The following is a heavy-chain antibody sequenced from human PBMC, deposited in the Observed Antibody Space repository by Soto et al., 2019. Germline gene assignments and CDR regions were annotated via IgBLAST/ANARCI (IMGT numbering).Heavy chain of an antibody. CDR1: GGSFSGYY. Sequence: LSLTCAVYGGSFSGYYWSWIRQPPGKGLEWIGEINHSGSTNYNPSLKSRVTISVDTSKNQFSLKLSSVTAADTAVYYCAREKSRYYYDSSGYYLDYWGQGTLVTVSS. CDR3: AREKSRYYYDSSGYYLDY. CDR2: INHSGST. V-gene: IGHV4-34*01. D-gene: IGHD3-22*01. J-gene: IGHJ4*02.